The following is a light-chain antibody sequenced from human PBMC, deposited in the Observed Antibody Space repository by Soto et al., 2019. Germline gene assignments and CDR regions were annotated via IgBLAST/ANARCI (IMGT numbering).Light chain of an antibody. J-gene: IGKJ2*01. CDR2: AAS. CDR1: QSVTSY. CDR3: RQSYTPQYT. Sequence: DIQMSQSPSSLSASIGDRVTITCRARQSVTSYMNWYQQKPGKAPTLLIYAASSLHSGVPSRFRGGGSGTDFTLTISSLQPENFATCDGRQSYTPQYTFGQGTKLEIK. V-gene: IGKV1-39*01.